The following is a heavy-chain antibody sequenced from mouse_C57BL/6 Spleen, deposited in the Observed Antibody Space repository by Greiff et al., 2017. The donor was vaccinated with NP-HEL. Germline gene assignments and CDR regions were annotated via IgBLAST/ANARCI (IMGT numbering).Heavy chain of an antibody. Sequence: VQLQQSGAELARPGASVKMSCKASGYTFTSYTMHWVKQRPGQGLEWIGYINPSSGYTKYNQKFKDKATLTADKSSSTAYMQLSSLTSEDSAVYYCASYGRSLDAMDYWGQGTSVTVSS. V-gene: IGHV1-4*01. J-gene: IGHJ4*01. CDR3: ASYGRSLDAMDY. CDR2: INPSSGYT. D-gene: IGHD1-1*01. CDR1: GYTFTSYT.